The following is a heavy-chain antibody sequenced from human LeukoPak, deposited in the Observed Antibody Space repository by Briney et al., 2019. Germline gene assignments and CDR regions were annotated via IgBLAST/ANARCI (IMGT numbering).Heavy chain of an antibody. J-gene: IGHJ4*02. V-gene: IGHV3-13*04. CDR2: IGIDDGT. CDR1: GFPFSTYD. CDR3: AKDWDYYGSGSYSDY. Sequence: GGSLRLSCAASGFPFSTYDMHWVRQATGKGLEWVSGIGIDDGTYYAVSVKGRFSIARENAKNSLYLQMNSLRAEDTAVYYCAKDWDYYGSGSYSDYWGQGTLVTVSS. D-gene: IGHD3-10*01.